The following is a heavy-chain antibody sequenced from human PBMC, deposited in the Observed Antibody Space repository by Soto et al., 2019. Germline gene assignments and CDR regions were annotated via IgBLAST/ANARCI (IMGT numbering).Heavy chain of an antibody. CDR3: XXXXXXXXXXXXXXXYYMDV. J-gene: IGHJ6*03. V-gene: IGHV1-69*08. CDR2: VIPLLDAS. CDR1: GDTFNDRT. Sequence: QVQLVQSGAEVKKPGSSVKISCTASGDTFNDRTFTWVRRAPGQGLEWMGRVIPLLDASNYAEKFQDRVTXXXXXXXXXXXXXXXXXXXXXXXXXXXXXXXXXXXXXXXXXXYYMDVWGKGTTVTVSS.